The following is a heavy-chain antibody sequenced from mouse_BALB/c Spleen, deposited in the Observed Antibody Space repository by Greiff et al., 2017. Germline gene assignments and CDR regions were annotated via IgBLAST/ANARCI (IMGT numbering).Heavy chain of an antibody. D-gene: IGHD2-14*01. CDR1: GYTFTSYW. Sequence: VQLQQSGAELAKPGASVKMSCKASGYTFTSYWMHWVKQRPGQGLEWIGYINPSTGYTEYNQKFKDKATLTADKSSSTAYMQLSSLTSEDSAVYYCAYRYDGGTFAYWGQGTLVTVSA. CDR3: AYRYDGGTFAY. CDR2: INPSTGYT. J-gene: IGHJ3*01. V-gene: IGHV1-7*01.